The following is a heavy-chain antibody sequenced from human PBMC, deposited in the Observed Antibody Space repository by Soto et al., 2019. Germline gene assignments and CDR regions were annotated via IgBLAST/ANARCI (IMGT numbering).Heavy chain of an antibody. CDR2: IYYSGST. D-gene: IGHD2-2*01. J-gene: IGHJ4*02. CDR1: GGSISSSSYY. V-gene: IGHV4-39*01. Sequence: SETLSLTCTVSGGSISSSSYYWGWIRQPPGKGLEWIGGIYYSGSTYYNPSLKSRVTISVDTSKTQFSLKRSSVTAADTAVYYCARHCSSTSCYGDYWGQGTLVTVSS. CDR3: ARHCSSTSCYGDY.